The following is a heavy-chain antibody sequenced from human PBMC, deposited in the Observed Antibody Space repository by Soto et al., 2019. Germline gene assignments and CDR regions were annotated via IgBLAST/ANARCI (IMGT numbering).Heavy chain of an antibody. CDR3: AKLVIGYCSGNTCDDY. V-gene: IGHV3-30*18. J-gene: IGHJ4*02. D-gene: IGHD2-15*01. CDR1: GFTFSYG. CDR2: ISYDSSNK. Sequence: VQLLESGGGLIQPGGSLRLSCAASGFTFSYGIHWLRQAPGKGLEWVAYISYDSSNKFYGDSVKGRFTISRDNSKKTRFLQINSLRAEDTAVYYCAKLVIGYCSGNTCDDYWGQGTLVAVSS.